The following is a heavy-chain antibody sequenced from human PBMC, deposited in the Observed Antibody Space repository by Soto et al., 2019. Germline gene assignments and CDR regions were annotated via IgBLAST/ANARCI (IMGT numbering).Heavy chain of an antibody. Sequence: PGGSLRLSCATSGYAFEDYAMHWVRQVPGKGLEWVSLISWDGESTYYADPMKGRFTVSRDNSEKSLYLQMNSVRVDDTALYYCAKVGQLDITTGHAYFDHLGQGTLVTVSS. CDR2: ISWDGEST. D-gene: IGHD5-12*01. CDR1: GYAFEDYA. V-gene: IGHV3-43D*04. J-gene: IGHJ4*02. CDR3: AKVGQLDITTGHAYFDH.